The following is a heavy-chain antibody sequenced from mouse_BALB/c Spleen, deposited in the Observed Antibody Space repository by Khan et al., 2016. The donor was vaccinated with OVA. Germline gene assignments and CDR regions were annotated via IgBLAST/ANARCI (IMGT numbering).Heavy chain of an antibody. CDR2: ISSGSSTI. CDR3: ARSGGNFHWYFDV. CDR1: GFTFSSFR. V-gene: IGHV5-17*02. J-gene: IGHJ1*01. D-gene: IGHD2-1*01. Sequence: EVELVESGGGLVQPGGSRKLSCAASGFTFSSFRMHWVRQAPKKGLEWVAYISSGSSTIYYVDTVKGRFTISRDNPKNTLFLQMTSLRSEDTAMYYCARSGGNFHWYFDVWGAGTSVTVSS.